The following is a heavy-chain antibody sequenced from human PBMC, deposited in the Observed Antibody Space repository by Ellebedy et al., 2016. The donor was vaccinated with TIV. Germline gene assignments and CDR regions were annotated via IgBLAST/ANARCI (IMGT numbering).Heavy chain of an antibody. CDR1: GVTVGNNY. CDR2: ISYDGSDK. J-gene: IGHJ4*02. Sequence: GESLKISCAASGVTVGNNYMSWVRQAPGKGLEWVTFISYDGSDKYYLDSVKGRFTISRDNSKNTLYLQMNSLRTEDTAVYYCARVYDSYYFDYWGQGTLVTVSS. D-gene: IGHD3-3*01. V-gene: IGHV3-30*03. CDR3: ARVYDSYYFDY.